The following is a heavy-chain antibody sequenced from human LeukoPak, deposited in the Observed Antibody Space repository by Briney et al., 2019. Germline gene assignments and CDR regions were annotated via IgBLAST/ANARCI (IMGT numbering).Heavy chain of an antibody. Sequence: SETLSLTCTVSGGSISSGGYYWSWIRQHPGKGLEWIGYIYYSGSTYYNPSLKSRVTISVDTSKNLFSPKLSSVTAADTAVYYCARGGELLRPGNYYGMDVWGKGTTVTVSS. V-gene: IGHV4-31*03. J-gene: IGHJ6*04. CDR2: IYYSGST. CDR3: ARGGELLRPGNYYGMDV. CDR1: GGSISSGGYY. D-gene: IGHD1-7*01.